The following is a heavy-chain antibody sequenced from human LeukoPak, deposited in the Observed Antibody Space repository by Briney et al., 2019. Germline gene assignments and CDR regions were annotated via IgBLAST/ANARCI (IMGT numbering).Heavy chain of an antibody. CDR3: ARGQWLTSATARYSDAFDI. V-gene: IGHV1-18*01. J-gene: IGHJ3*02. Sequence: ASVKVSCKASGYTFTSYGISWVRQAPGQGLEWMGWISAYNGNTNYAQKFQGRVTITADKSTSTAYMELSSLRSEDTAVYYCARGQWLTSATARYSDAFDIWGQGTMVTVSS. CDR2: ISAYNGNT. CDR1: GYTFTSYG. D-gene: IGHD6-19*01.